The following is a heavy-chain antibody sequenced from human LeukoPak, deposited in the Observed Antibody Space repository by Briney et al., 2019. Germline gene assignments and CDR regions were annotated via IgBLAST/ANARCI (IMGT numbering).Heavy chain of an antibody. CDR3: ARDLTGTTAFDI. CDR2: ISGSGSTN. J-gene: IGHJ3*02. D-gene: IGHD1-20*01. V-gene: IGHV3-48*03. CDR1: GFTFSSYE. Sequence: PGGSLRLSCAASGFTFSSYEMNWVRQAPGKGLECVSYISGSGSTNDYADSVKGRFTISRDNAKNSLYLQMNSLRAEDTAVYYCARDLTGTTAFDIWGQGTMVTVSS.